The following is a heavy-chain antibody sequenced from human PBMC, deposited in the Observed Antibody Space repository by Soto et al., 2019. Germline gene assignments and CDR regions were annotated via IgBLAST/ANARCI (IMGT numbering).Heavy chain of an antibody. D-gene: IGHD2-15*01. CDR3: ERSRGYCSGGSCYFDY. J-gene: IGHJ4*02. CDR1: GYTFTSYG. V-gene: IGHV1-18*01. CDR2: ISAYNGNT. Sequence: ASVKVSCKASGYTFTSYGISWVRQAPGQGLEWMGWISAYNGNTNYAQKLQGRVTMTTDTSTSTAYMELRSLRSDDTAVYYCERSRGYCSGGSCYFDYWGQGTLVTVSS.